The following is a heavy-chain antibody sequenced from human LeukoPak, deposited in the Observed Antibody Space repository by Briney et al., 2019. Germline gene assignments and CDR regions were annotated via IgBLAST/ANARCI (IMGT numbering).Heavy chain of an antibody. D-gene: IGHD5-18*01. CDR1: GYTLTELS. J-gene: IGHJ4*02. Sequence: ASVKVSCKVSGYTLTELSMHWVRQAPGKGLEWMGGFDPEDGETIYAQKFQGRVTMTEDTSTDTAYMELSSLRSEDAAVYYCATAYRYSYGKFDYWGQGTLVTVSS. CDR2: FDPEDGET. V-gene: IGHV1-24*01. CDR3: ATAYRYSYGKFDY.